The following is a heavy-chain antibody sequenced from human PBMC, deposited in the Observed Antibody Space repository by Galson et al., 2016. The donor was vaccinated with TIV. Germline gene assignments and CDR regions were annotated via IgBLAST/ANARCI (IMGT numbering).Heavy chain of an antibody. CDR1: SDSIISYY. V-gene: IGHV4-59*01. J-gene: IGHJ3*02. CDR3: ARDLGLGAFDI. D-gene: IGHD7-27*01. CDR2: ISDSGRS. Sequence: LSLTCTVSSDSIISYYLSWIRQPPGKGLEWIGYISDSGRSNENPSLKSRVTISVDTSKKQISLKLKSVTAADTAMYYCARDLGLGAFDIWGQGTMVTVSS.